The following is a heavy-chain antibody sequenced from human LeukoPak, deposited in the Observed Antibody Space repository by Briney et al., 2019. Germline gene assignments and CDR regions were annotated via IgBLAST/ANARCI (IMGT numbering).Heavy chain of an antibody. V-gene: IGHV1-18*01. CDR1: GYTFTNYG. D-gene: IGHD2-8*01. CDR2: ISTYNEKT. CDR3: AGIGNCTNGVCSDYFYYGTDV. J-gene: IGHJ6*02. Sequence: ASVKVSCKASGYTFTNYGISWVRQAPGQGLEWMGWISTYNEKTSYTQKVQGRVTMTTDTSTSTAYMELRSLRSDDTAIYYCAGIGNCTNGVCSDYFYYGTDVWGQGTTVTVSS.